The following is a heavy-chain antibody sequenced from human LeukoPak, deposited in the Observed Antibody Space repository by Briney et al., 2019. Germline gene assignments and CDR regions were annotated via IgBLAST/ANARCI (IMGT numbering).Heavy chain of an antibody. J-gene: IGHJ4*02. CDR2: IYYSGST. CDR3: ARDAISSGHDY. Sequence: DTLTHTCIVEGRRIGSECRCWIPPPQEKKLEWIGYIYYSGSTNYNPSLKSRVTISVDTSKNQFSLKLSSVTAADTAVYYCARDAISSGHDYWGQGTLVTVSS. V-gene: IGHV4-59*01. D-gene: IGHD6-19*01. CDR1: GRRIGSEC.